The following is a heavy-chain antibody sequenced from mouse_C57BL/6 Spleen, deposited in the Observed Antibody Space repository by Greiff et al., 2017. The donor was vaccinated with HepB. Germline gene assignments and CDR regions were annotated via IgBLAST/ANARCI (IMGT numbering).Heavy chain of an antibody. J-gene: IGHJ1*03. CDR3: ARDRAGNWYFDV. Sequence: DVQLVESGGGLVKPGGSLKLSCAASGFTFSSYAMSWVRQTPEKRLEWVATISDGGSYTYYPDNVKGRFTISRDNAKNNLYLQMSHLKSEDTAMYYCARDRAGNWYFDVWGTGTTVTVSS. D-gene: IGHD3-1*01. CDR1: GFTFSSYA. V-gene: IGHV5-4*01. CDR2: ISDGGSYT.